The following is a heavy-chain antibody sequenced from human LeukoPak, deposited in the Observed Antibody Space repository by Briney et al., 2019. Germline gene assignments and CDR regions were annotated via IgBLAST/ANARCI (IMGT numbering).Heavy chain of an antibody. J-gene: IGHJ6*02. V-gene: IGHV4-30-4*01. CDR1: GGSISSGDYY. D-gene: IGHD3-10*01. Sequence: SQTLSLTCTVSGGSISSGDYYWSWIRQPPGKGLEWIGYIYYSGSTYYSPSLKSRVTISVDTSKNQFSLKLSSVTAADTAVYYCARVNTMVRGVIKYYGMDVWGQGTTVTVSS. CDR2: IYYSGST. CDR3: ARVNTMVRGVIKYYGMDV.